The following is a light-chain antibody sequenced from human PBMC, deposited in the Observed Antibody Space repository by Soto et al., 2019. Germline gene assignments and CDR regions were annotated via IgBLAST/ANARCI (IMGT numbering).Light chain of an antibody. J-gene: IGKJ4*01. V-gene: IGKV1-33*01. CDR3: QQYDNLPLT. CDR2: DAS. CDR1: QDISNY. Sequence: DIPMTQSPSSLSASVGDRVTITCQASQDISNYLNWYQQKPGKAPKLLIYDASNLETGVPSRFSESGSGTDFTFTISSLQPEDIATYYCQQYDNLPLTFGGGTKVDIK.